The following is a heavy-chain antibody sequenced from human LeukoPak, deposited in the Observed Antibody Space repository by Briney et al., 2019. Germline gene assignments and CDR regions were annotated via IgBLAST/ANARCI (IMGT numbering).Heavy chain of an antibody. Sequence: SVKVSCKASGGTFSSYAISWVRQAPGQGLEWMGGIIPIFGTANYAQKFQGRVTITADESTSTAYMELSSLRSEDTAVYYCARGVGSGSYSEFDYWGQGTLVTVPS. CDR2: IIPIFGTA. V-gene: IGHV1-69*01. CDR3: ARGVGSGSYSEFDY. CDR1: GGTFSSYA. D-gene: IGHD3-10*01. J-gene: IGHJ4*02.